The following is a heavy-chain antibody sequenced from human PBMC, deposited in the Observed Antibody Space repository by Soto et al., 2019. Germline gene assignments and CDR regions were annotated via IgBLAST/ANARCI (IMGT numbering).Heavy chain of an antibody. CDR2: INWNSGSV. V-gene: IGHV3-9*01. J-gene: IGHJ5*02. CDR3: AKGRGALAVVSNWFDP. D-gene: IGHD6-19*01. CDR1: GFTFEDSA. Sequence: EVQLVESGGGLVQPGRSLRLSCAAFGFTFEDSAMHWIRQTPGKGLEWVAGINWNSGSVGYADSVKGRFTISRDNANNTLFLHMDSLRAEDAALYYCAKGRGALAVVSNWFDPWGQGTLVTVSS.